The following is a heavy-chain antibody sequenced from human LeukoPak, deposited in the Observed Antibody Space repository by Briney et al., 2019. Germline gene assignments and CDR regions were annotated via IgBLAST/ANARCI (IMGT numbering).Heavy chain of an antibody. CDR1: GGSISSGGYY. CDR2: IYQSGNT. D-gene: IGHD4-17*01. V-gene: IGHV4-30-2*01. CDR3: ARDGPDYGDYLDAFDI. Sequence: SQTLSLTCTVSGGSISSGGYYWSCIPQPPGKGLEWRGYIYQSGNTYSNPSLNSRVTISEDRSKNQFSLKLSSVAAADTAGYYCARDGPDYGDYLDAFDIWGQGTMVTVSS. J-gene: IGHJ3*02.